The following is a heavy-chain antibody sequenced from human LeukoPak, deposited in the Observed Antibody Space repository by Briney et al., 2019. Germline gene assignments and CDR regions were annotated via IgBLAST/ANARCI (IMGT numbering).Heavy chain of an antibody. V-gene: IGHV1-69*01. Sequence: SVKVSCKASGGTFSSYAISWVRQAPGQGLEWMGGIIPIFGTANYAQKFQGRVTITADESTSTAYMELSSPRSEDTAVYYCAQSVAGTENWFDPWGQGTLVTVSS. CDR2: IIPIFGTA. J-gene: IGHJ5*02. CDR3: AQSVAGTENWFDP. CDR1: GGTFSSYA. D-gene: IGHD6-19*01.